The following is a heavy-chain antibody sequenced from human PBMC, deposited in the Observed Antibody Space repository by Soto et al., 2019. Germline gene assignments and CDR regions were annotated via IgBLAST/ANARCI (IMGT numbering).Heavy chain of an antibody. CDR3: ARDSTVTNACEY. J-gene: IGHJ4*02. V-gene: IGHV1-69*11. Sequence: QVQLVQSGAEVKKPGSSVKVSCKASGGTFSRSALSWVRQAPGQGLEYMGTIIPVLATPKYAQKFQGRVSITADDYTGTSAVALYSLTSDYTAFYYCARDSTVTNACEYWGQSTLVPVYS. D-gene: IGHD4-17*01. CDR1: GGTFSRSA. CDR2: IIPVLATP.